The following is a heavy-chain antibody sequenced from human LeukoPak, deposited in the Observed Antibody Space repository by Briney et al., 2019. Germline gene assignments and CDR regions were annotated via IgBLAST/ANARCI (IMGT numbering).Heavy chain of an antibody. Sequence: GGSLRLSCAASGFTFSSYAMHWVRQAPGKGLEWVAVISYDGSNKYYADSVKGRFTISRDNSKNTLYLQMNSPRAEDTAVYYCARDRVLSSSWQGNGYYYGMDVWGKGTTVTVSS. V-gene: IGHV3-30*04. J-gene: IGHJ6*04. CDR1: GFTFSSYA. D-gene: IGHD6-13*01. CDR3: ARDRVLSSSWQGNGYYYGMDV. CDR2: ISYDGSNK.